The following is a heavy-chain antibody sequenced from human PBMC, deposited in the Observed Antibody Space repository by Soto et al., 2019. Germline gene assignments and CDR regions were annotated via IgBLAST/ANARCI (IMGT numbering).Heavy chain of an antibody. CDR1: GFTFSSYA. CDR3: AKDLFTIFGVATYFDY. CDR2: ISGSGGST. Sequence: GGSLRLSCAASGFTFSSYAMSWVRQAPGKGLEWVSAISGSGGSTYYADSVKGRFTISRDNSKNTLYLQMNSLRAEDTAVYYCAKDLFTIFGVATYFDYWGQGTLVTVSS. D-gene: IGHD3-3*01. V-gene: IGHV3-23*01. J-gene: IGHJ4*02.